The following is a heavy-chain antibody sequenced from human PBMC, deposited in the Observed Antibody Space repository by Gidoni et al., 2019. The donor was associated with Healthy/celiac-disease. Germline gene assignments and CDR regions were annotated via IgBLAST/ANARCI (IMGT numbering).Heavy chain of an antibody. V-gene: IGHV3-21*01. J-gene: IGHJ4*02. CDR1: GFTFSSYS. CDR2: ISSSSSYI. Sequence: EVQLVESGGGLVKPVGSLRLSCAASGFTFSSYSMNWVRQAPGKGLEWVSSISSSSSYIYYADSVKGRFTISRDNAKNSLYLQMNSLRAEDTAVYYCARDKGIAAAGTFDYWGQGTLVTVSS. CDR3: ARDKGIAAAGTFDY. D-gene: IGHD6-13*01.